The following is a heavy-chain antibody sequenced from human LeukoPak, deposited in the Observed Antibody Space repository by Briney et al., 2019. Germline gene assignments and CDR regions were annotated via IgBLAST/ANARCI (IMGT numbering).Heavy chain of an antibody. CDR2: ICTDEATI. Sequence: GGSLRLSCAASGFTFSTYCMHWVRQPPGKGLVWVSQICTDEATIRNADSVKGRFTISRDNAKNTLYLQMNSLRAEDTAVYYCAKRVAGPNYPYYFDYWGQGTLVTVSS. CDR1: GFTFSTYC. V-gene: IGHV3-74*01. D-gene: IGHD4/OR15-4a*01. CDR3: AKRVAGPNYPYYFDY. J-gene: IGHJ4*02.